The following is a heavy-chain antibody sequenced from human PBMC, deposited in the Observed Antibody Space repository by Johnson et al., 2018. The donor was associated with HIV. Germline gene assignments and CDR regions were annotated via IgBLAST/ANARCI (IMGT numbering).Heavy chain of an antibody. J-gene: IGHJ3*02. CDR1: GFTFSNAW. V-gene: IGHV3-15*01. Sequence: VHLVESGGGLVKPGGSLRLSCAASGFTFSNAWMSWVRQAPGKGLEWVGRIKSKTDGGTTDYAAPVKGRFTISRDDSKNTLYLQMNSLRAEDTAVYYCAKHIVLVVYAIGAAFDIWAKGQWSPSLQ. CDR2: IKSKTDGGTT. D-gene: IGHD2-8*02. CDR3: AKHIVLVVYAIGAAFDI.